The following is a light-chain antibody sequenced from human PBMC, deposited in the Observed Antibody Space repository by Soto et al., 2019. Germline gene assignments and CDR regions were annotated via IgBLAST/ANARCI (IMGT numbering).Light chain of an antibody. CDR1: QSVSRSH. Sequence: EIVLTQSPGTLSLSPEERATLSCRASQSVSRSHLAWYQQKPGQAPRLLIYGASSRATGIADRFSGSGSGTDFTLTISRLELEDFAVYYCQQYGDSPPSRFGQGTKVDIK. CDR3: QQYGDSPPSR. J-gene: IGKJ2*01. CDR2: GAS. V-gene: IGKV3-20*01.